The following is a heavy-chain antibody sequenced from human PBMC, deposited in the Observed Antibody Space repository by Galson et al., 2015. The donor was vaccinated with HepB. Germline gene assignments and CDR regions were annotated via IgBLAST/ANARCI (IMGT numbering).Heavy chain of an antibody. CDR3: ARDRGYGSGSYRYVDY. CDR1: GFTFSSYA. D-gene: IGHD3-10*01. J-gene: IGHJ4*02. CDR2: ISYDGSNK. V-gene: IGHV3-30*04. Sequence: SLRLSCAASGFTFSSYAMHWVRQAPGKGLEWVAVISYDGSNKYYADSVKGRFTISRDNSKNTLYLQMNSLRAEDTAVYYCARDRGYGSGSYRYVDYWGQGTLVTVSS.